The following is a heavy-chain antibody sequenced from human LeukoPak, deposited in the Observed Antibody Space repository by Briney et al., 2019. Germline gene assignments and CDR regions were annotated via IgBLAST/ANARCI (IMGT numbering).Heavy chain of an antibody. V-gene: IGHV3-74*01. Sequence: PGGSLRLSCAASGFTFSSYWMHWVRQAPGKGLVWVSRINSDGSSTSYADSVKGRFTISRDNAKNTLYLQMNSLRAEDTAVYYCARVRGYYDHAFDIWGQGTMVTVSS. CDR2: INSDGSST. J-gene: IGHJ3*02. CDR3: ARVRGYYDHAFDI. D-gene: IGHD3-22*01. CDR1: GFTFSSYW.